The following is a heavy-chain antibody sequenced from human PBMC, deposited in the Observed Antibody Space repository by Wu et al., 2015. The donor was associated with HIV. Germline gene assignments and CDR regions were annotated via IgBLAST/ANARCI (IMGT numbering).Heavy chain of an antibody. J-gene: IGHJ4*02. CDR3: ARAGYYDSSGTLWYFDY. Sequence: QVQLVQSGAEVKKPGSSVKVSCKASGGTFSSYAISWVRQAPGQGLEWMGWISGYSANTNYAQKFQGRVTMTTDTSTSTAYMELRSLRSDDTAVYYCARAGYYDSSGTLWYFDYWGQGTLVTVSS. CDR2: ISGYSANT. V-gene: IGHV1-18*01. CDR1: GGTFSSYA. D-gene: IGHD3-22*01.